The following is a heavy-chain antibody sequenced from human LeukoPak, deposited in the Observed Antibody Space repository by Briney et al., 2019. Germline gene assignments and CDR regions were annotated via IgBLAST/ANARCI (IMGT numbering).Heavy chain of an antibody. CDR1: GGTFSSYA. D-gene: IGHD5-18*01. CDR2: IIPIFGTA. V-gene: IGHV1-69*01. Sequence: GASVKVSCKASGGTFSSYAISWVRQAPGQGLEWMGGIIPIFGTANYAQKFQGRVTTTADESTSTAYMELSSLRSEDTAVYYCARRRGYSYGSLDYWGQGTLVTVSS. CDR3: ARRRGYSYGSLDY. J-gene: IGHJ4*02.